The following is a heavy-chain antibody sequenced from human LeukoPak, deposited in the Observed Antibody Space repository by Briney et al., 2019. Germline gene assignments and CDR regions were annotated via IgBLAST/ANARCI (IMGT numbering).Heavy chain of an antibody. CDR3: AKPMDSSGGSFDYFDY. CDR1: GFTFSSYA. V-gene: IGHV3-23*01. Sequence: GGSLRLSCAASGFTFSSYAMSWVRQAPGKGLEWVSVISGSGGSTYYADSVKGRFTISRDNSKNTLYLQMNSLRAEDTAVYYCAKPMDSSGGSFDYFDYWGQGTLVTVSS. CDR2: ISGSGGST. D-gene: IGHD2-15*01. J-gene: IGHJ4*02.